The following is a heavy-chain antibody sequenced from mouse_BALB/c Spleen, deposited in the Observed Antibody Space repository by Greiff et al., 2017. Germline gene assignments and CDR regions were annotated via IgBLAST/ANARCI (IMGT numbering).Heavy chain of an antibody. J-gene: IGHJ3*01. Sequence: EVKLLESGPGLVKPSQSLSLTCSVTGYSITSGYYWNWIRQFPGNKLEWMGYISYDGSNNYNPSLKNRISITRDTSKNQFFLKLNSVTTEDTATYYCARGGNYRGWFAYWGQGTLVTVSA. V-gene: IGHV3-6*02. CDR1: GYSITSGYY. CDR2: ISYDGSN. CDR3: ARGGNYRGWFAY. D-gene: IGHD2-1*01.